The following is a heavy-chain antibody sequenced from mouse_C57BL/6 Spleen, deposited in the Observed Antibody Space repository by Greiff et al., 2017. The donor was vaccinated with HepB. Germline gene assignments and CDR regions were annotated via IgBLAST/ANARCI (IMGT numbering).Heavy chain of an antibody. CDR3: ARGEGGYYGYDGNWYFDV. CDR2: IYPGSGST. CDR1: GYTFTSYW. Sequence: QVQLQQPGAELVKPGASVKMSCKASGYTFTSYWITWVKQRPGQGLEWIGDIYPGSGSTNYNEKFKSKATLTVDTSSSTAYMQLSSLASEDSAVLYWARGEGGYYGYDGNWYFDVGGTGTTVTVSS. J-gene: IGHJ1*03. V-gene: IGHV1-55*01. D-gene: IGHD2-2*01.